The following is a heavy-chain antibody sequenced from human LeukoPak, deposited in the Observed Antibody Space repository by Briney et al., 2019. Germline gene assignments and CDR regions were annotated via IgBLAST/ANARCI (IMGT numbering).Heavy chain of an antibody. Sequence: PSETLSLTCSVSGGSISNSRYYWGWLRQPPGKGLEWIGSIYYSGATNSNPSLKSRLTISVDTSKNQFSLKLGSVTAADAAVYYCATVNTVGWFFDYWGQGTLVIVSS. CDR3: ATVNTVGWFFDY. CDR1: GGSISNSRYY. CDR2: IYYSGAT. D-gene: IGHD3/OR15-3a*01. J-gene: IGHJ4*02. V-gene: IGHV4-39*01.